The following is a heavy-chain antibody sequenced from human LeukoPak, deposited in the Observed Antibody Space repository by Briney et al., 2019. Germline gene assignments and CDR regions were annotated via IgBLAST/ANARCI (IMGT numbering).Heavy chain of an antibody. CDR3: AKDIREYYDSSGYHDY. D-gene: IGHD3-22*01. CDR1: GFTFDDYA. Sequence: PGGSLRLSCAASGFTFDDYAMHWVRQAPGKGLEWVSGISWNSGSIGYADSVKGRFTISRDNAKNSLYLQMNSLRAEDTALYYCAKDIREYYDSSGYHDYWGQGTLVTVSS. CDR2: ISWNSGSI. J-gene: IGHJ4*02. V-gene: IGHV3-9*01.